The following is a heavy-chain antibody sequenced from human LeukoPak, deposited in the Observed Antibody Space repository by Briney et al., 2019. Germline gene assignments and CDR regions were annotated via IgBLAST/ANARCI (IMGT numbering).Heavy chain of an antibody. CDR1: GGSFSGYY. CDR3: ARVQRQWLGRGYHFDY. Sequence: SETLSLTRAVYGGSFSGYYWSWIRQPPRKGLEWIGEINHSGSTNYNPTLKSRVSISVDTSQYPFSLKLSSVTAADTAVYYCARVQRQWLGRGYHFDYWGQGTLVTVSS. D-gene: IGHD6-19*01. CDR2: INHSGST. J-gene: IGHJ4*02. V-gene: IGHV4-34*01.